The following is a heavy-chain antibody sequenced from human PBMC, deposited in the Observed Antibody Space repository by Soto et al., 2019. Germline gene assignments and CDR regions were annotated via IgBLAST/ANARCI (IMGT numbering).Heavy chain of an antibody. CDR2: INHSGRT. V-gene: IGHV4-34*01. D-gene: IGHD3-10*01. J-gene: IGHJ6*02. CDR3: ARGPIRLYYGSGSTQKKNYYYYGMDV. CDR1: GGSFSGYY. Sequence: QVQLQQWGAGLLKPSETLSLTCAVYGGSFSGYYWSWIRQPPGKGLEWIGEINHSGRTNYNPSLKSRVTISVDTSKNQFSLKLSSVTAADTAVYYCARGPIRLYYGSGSTQKKNYYYYGMDVWGQGTTVTVSS.